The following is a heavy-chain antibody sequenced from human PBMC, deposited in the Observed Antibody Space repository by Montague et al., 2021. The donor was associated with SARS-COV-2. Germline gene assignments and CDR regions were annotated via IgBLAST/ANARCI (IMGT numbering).Heavy chain of an antibody. D-gene: IGHD3-22*01. CDR2: IYKDGTT. CDR1: TFTVSSNY. CDR3: ARTKDDYYDSSGPIDY. V-gene: IGHV3-53*04. Sequence: SLRLSCAASTFTVSSNYMRWVRQAPGKGLEWVSVIYKDGTTYYADSVKGRFTISRHNSKNTLFLQMNSLTAEDTAMYYCARTKDDYYDSSGPIDYWGQGTLVTVSS. J-gene: IGHJ4*02.